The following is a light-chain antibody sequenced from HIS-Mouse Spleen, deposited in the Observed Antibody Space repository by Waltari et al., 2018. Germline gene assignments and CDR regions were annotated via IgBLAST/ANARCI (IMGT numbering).Light chain of an antibody. V-gene: IGLV2-14*01. Sequence: QSALTQPRSVSGSPGQSVTIPCTGTSSDVGGYNYISLYQQHPGKAPKLMIYEVSNRPSGVSNRFSGSKSGNTASLTISGLQAEDEADYYCSSYTSSSTLVVFGGGTKLTVL. J-gene: IGLJ2*01. CDR1: SSDVGGYNY. CDR2: EVS. CDR3: SSYTSSSTLVV.